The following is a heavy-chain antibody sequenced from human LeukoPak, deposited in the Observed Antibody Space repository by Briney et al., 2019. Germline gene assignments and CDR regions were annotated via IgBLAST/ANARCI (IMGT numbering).Heavy chain of an antibody. CDR2: ISSSGDSI. Sequence: GSLRLSCAASGFTFSDYYMSWIRQAPGKGLEWVSYISSSGDSIYYVDSVKGRFTISRDNAKNSLYLQMNSLRAEDTAVYYCARSPYKSDAFDIWGQGTMVTVSS. CDR1: GFTFSDYY. V-gene: IGHV3-11*04. D-gene: IGHD5-24*01. J-gene: IGHJ3*02. CDR3: ARSPYKSDAFDI.